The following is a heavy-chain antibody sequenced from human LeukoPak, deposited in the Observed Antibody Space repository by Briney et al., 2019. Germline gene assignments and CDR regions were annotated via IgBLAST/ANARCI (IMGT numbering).Heavy chain of an antibody. CDR2: IYYSGST. Sequence: ASETLSLTCTVSGGSISSYYWSWIRQPPGKGLEWIGYIYYSGSTNYNPSLKSRVTISVDTSKNQFSLKLSSVTAADTAVYYCARPRGEAFDIWGQGTMVTVSS. CDR1: GGSISSYY. D-gene: IGHD3-16*01. V-gene: IGHV4-59*01. J-gene: IGHJ3*02. CDR3: ARPRGEAFDI.